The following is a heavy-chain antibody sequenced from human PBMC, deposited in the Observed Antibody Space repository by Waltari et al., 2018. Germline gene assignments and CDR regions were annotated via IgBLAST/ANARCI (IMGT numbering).Heavy chain of an antibody. J-gene: IGHJ4*02. Sequence: QVQLVQSGAEVKKPGASVKVSCKASGYTFTSYDINWVRQATGQGLDGRGWMKPSSGNTGKEQSFHGRVTMTRNTSISAAYMALSSLRSEDTAVYYSARGHGGGSYPIDYWGQGTLVTVSS. CDR1: GYTFTSYD. V-gene: IGHV1-8*02. D-gene: IGHD1-26*01. CDR2: MKPSSGNT. CDR3: ARGHGGGSYPIDY.